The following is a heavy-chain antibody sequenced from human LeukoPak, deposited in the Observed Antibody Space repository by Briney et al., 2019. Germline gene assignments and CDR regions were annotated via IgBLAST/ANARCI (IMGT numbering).Heavy chain of an antibody. D-gene: IGHD6-6*01. CDR2: IYSGGST. Sequence: ETLSLTCTVSGGSFTTHYWNWFRQPAGKGLEWIGRIYSGGSTNYKSSLKSRVIMSIDTSKRQLSLKLSSVTAADTAIYYCARDIGLDYSSSSFASDIWGPGTLVIVTS. CDR1: GGSFTTHY. CDR3: ARDIGLDYSSSSFASDI. V-gene: IGHV4-4*07. J-gene: IGHJ3*02.